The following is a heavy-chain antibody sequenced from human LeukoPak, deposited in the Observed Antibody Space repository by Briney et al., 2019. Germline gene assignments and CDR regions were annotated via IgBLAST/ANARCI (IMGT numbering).Heavy chain of an antibody. Sequence: SETLSLTCNVSGDSITSGAFYWAWIRQSPGKGLEWIGNVYYSGSTQYNPSLRGRVSISMDKTKNQFSLNLNSVSVTDTAIYYCARRDYAAWFDPWGQGTLVAVSS. CDR3: ARRDYAAWFDP. J-gene: IGHJ5*02. CDR2: VYYSGST. D-gene: IGHD4/OR15-4a*01. V-gene: IGHV4-39*01. CDR1: GDSITSGAFY.